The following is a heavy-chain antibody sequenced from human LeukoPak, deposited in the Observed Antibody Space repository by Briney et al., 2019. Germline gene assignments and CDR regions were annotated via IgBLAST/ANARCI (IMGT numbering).Heavy chain of an antibody. V-gene: IGHV3-23*01. Sequence: GGSLRLSCAASGFTFSSYAMSWVRQAPGKGLEWVSTISGSVGNTYYADSVKGRFTISRDNSKNTLFLQMNSLRAEDTAVYYCAKHIVGSFYYMDVWGKGTTVTVSS. D-gene: IGHD2-21*01. CDR1: GFTFSSYA. J-gene: IGHJ6*03. CDR2: ISGSVGNT. CDR3: AKHIVGSFYYMDV.